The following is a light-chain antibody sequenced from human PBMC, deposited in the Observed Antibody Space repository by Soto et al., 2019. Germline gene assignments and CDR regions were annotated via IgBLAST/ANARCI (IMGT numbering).Light chain of an antibody. V-gene: IGKV3-20*01. CDR1: QSVSSSY. CDR3: HQYAASPPYT. J-gene: IGKJ2*01. CDR2: GAS. Sequence: EIVLTQSPGTLSLSPGERATLSCRASQSVSSSYLAWYQQKPGQAPRLLIYGASSRATGIPDRFSGSGSGTDFTLTISRLEPEDFAVYYCHQYAASPPYTFGQGTKLEI.